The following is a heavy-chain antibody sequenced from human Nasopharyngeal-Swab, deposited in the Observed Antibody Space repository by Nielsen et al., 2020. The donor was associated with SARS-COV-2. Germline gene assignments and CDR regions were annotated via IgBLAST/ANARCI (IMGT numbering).Heavy chain of an antibody. CDR2: IKKDGSEK. V-gene: IGHV3-7*01. Sequence: WIRQPPGKGLEWVANIKKDGSEKYYVDSVKGRFTISRDNTKNSVYLQMNSLRAEDTAVYYCVRMGDYAWNGFDIWGQGTMVTV. CDR3: VRMGDYAWNGFDI. J-gene: IGHJ3*02. D-gene: IGHD3-16*01.